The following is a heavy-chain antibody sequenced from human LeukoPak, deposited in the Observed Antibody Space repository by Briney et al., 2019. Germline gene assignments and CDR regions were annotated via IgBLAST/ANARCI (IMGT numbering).Heavy chain of an antibody. CDR3: ARFAAGGSYYYYMDV. Sequence: GGSLRLSCVDSTSTFSSYAMNWVRQAPGKGLEWVSGISVGGGSTYYADSVKGRFTVSRDNSKNTLYLQMNSLRADDTAVYYCARFAAGGSYYYYMDVWGKGTTVTVSS. J-gene: IGHJ6*03. CDR1: TSTFSSYA. V-gene: IGHV3-23*01. D-gene: IGHD3-10*01. CDR2: ISVGGGST.